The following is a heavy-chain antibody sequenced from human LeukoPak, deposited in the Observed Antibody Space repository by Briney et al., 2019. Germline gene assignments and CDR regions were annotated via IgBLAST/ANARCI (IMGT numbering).Heavy chain of an antibody. CDR2: IIPILGIA. CDR3: AITMVRGDAFDI. CDR1: GGTFSSYA. D-gene: IGHD3-10*01. J-gene: IGHJ3*02. Sequence: SVKVSCKASGGTFSSYAISWVRQAPGQGLEWMGRIIPILGIANYAQKFQGRVTITADKSTSTAYMELSSLRSEDTAVYYCAITMVRGDAFDIWGQGTMVTVSS. V-gene: IGHV1-69*04.